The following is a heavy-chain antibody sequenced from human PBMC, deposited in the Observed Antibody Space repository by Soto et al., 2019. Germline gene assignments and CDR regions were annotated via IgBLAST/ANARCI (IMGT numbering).Heavy chain of an antibody. D-gene: IGHD1-20*01. CDR3: AREITRDYYYYYMDV. V-gene: IGHV3-66*01. J-gene: IGHJ6*03. Sequence: EGSLRLSCAASGFTVSSNYMSWVRQAPGKGLEWVSVIYSGGSTYYADSVKGRFTISRDNSKNTLYLQMNSLRAEDTAVYYCAREITRDYYYYYMDVWGKGTTVTVSS. CDR2: IYSGGST. CDR1: GFTVSSNY.